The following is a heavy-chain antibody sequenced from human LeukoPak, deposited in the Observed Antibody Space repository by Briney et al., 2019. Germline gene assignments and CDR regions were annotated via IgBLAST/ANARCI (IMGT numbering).Heavy chain of an antibody. V-gene: IGHV4-59*01. CDR1: GGSFSSYY. J-gene: IGHJ5*02. D-gene: IGHD3-10*01. CDR2: IYYSGST. CDR3: AREVRGVIRWNWFDP. Sequence: SSETLSLTCTVSGGSFSSYYWSWIRQPPGKGLEWIGYIYYSGSTNYNPSLKSRVTISVDTSKNQFSLKLSSVTAADTAVYYCAREVRGVIRWNWFDPWGQGTLVTVSS.